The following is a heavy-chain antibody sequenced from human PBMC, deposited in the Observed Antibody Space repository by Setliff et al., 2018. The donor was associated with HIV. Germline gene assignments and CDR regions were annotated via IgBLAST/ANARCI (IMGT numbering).Heavy chain of an antibody. CDR1: GRSFSGYY. V-gene: IGHV4-34*01. Sequence: SETLSLTCAVYGRSFSGYYWNWIRQSPGKGLERIGEINHSGGTNYNPSLKSRVTMSIDTSKNQFSLNVSSVTAADTAVYYCARGWGHDGFDFWGQGTMVTVS. D-gene: IGHD7-27*01. J-gene: IGHJ3*01. CDR2: INHSGGT. CDR3: ARGWGHDGFDF.